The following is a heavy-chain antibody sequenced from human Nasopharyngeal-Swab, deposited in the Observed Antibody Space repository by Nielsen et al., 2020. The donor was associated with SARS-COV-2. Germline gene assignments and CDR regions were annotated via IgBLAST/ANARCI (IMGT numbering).Heavy chain of an antibody. Sequence: SETLSLTCTVSGAFISGHHWSWIRQPPGKGLEWIGDVSYSGITNYNPSLNSRVTTSADSSKNQFSLELGSVTAADTAVYYCAREEYYYDSSGNYYRAFDNWGQGTLVSVSS. J-gene: IGHJ4*02. CDR1: GAFISGHH. V-gene: IGHV4-59*11. D-gene: IGHD3-22*01. CDR2: VSYSGIT. CDR3: AREEYYYDSSGNYYRAFDN.